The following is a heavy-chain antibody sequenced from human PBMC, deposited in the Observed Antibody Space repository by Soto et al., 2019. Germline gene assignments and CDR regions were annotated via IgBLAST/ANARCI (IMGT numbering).Heavy chain of an antibody. D-gene: IGHD6-25*01. CDR2: IIPIFGTA. J-gene: IGHJ5*02. CDR1: GGTFSSYA. Sequence: SVKVSCKASGGTFSSYAISWVRQAPGQGLEWMGGIIPIFGTANYAQKFQGRVTITADESTSTAYMELSSLRSEDTAVYYCAFERSEAAWCDPWGQGTLVTVSS. V-gene: IGHV1-69*13. CDR3: AFERSEAAWCDP.